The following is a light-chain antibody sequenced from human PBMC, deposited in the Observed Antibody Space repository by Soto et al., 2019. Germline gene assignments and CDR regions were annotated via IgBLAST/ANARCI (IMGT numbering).Light chain of an antibody. Sequence: EIVLTQSPATLSLSPGERATLSCRASQSVRSSYLAWYQHKPGQAPRLLIYGTSSRATGIPDRFSGSGSGTDFTLTISRLEPEDFAVYYCQQYGTSPTWTFGQGTKVDIK. J-gene: IGKJ1*01. V-gene: IGKV3-20*01. CDR3: QQYGTSPTWT. CDR2: GTS. CDR1: QSVRSSY.